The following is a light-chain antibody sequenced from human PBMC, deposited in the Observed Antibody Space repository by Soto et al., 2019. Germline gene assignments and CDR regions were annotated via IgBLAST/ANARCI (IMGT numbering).Light chain of an antibody. V-gene: IGKV3-20*01. Sequence: EIVLTQSPGTLSLSPGERATLSCRASQSVSSSYLAWYQQKPGQAPRLLSYGASSRATGIPDRFSGSGSGTDFTLTISGLEPEDFTVYYCQQYGSSWTFGQGTKVEIK. CDR3: QQYGSSWT. CDR2: GAS. CDR1: QSVSSSY. J-gene: IGKJ1*01.